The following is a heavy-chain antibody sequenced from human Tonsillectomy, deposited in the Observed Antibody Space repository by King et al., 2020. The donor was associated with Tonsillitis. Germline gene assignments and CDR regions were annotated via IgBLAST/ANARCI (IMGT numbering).Heavy chain of an antibody. J-gene: IGHJ6*04. CDR3: ARVPPDTIHYYYGGLDV. V-gene: IGHV1-8*01. CDR2: MNPNSGNT. CDR1: GYTFTSYD. Sequence: VQLVQSVAEVRKPGASVKVSCKASGYTFTSYDINWVRQATGQGLEWMGWMNPNSGNTGYAQKFQGRVTMTRDTSISTAYMELSSLRSEDTAVYYCARVPPDTIHYYYGGLDVWGKGTTVTVSS. D-gene: IGHD1-14*01.